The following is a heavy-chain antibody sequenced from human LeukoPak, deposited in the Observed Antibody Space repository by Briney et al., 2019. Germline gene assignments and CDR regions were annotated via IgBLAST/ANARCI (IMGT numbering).Heavy chain of an antibody. CDR1: GGSISSYY. Sequence: PSETLSLTCTVSGGSISSYYWSWIRQPPGKGLEWIGYIYYCGSTNYNPSLKSRVTISVDTSKNQFSLKLSSVTAADTAVYYCASGTTVTTFDYWGQGTLVTVSS. CDR3: ASGTTVTTFDY. D-gene: IGHD4-17*01. J-gene: IGHJ4*02. CDR2: IYYCGST. V-gene: IGHV4-59*08.